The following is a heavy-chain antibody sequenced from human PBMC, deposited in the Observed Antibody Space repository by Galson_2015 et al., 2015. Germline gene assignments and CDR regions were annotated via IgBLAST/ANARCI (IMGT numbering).Heavy chain of an antibody. CDR1: SGAFNSGVFY. Sequence: TLSLTCAVSSGAFNSGVFYWSWIRQPPGKGLEWIGYIYYNGSTSYNPSLKSRLIMSLDTSENQVSLRLTSVTAADTAVYYCARTRLTIVGAFIPGHNCCDPWGQGTLVTVSS. D-gene: IGHD3-3*01. V-gene: IGHV4-31*11. CDR2: IYYNGST. J-gene: IGHJ5*02. CDR3: ARTRLTIVGAFIPGHNCCDP.